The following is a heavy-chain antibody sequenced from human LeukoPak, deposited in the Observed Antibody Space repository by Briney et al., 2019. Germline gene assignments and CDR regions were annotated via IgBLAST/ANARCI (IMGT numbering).Heavy chain of an antibody. D-gene: IGHD3-10*01. J-gene: IGHJ5*01. Sequence: GGSLRLSCAASGFTFGNYEMNWVRQAPGKGMEWVSYIRSSGNTIYYADSVKGRFTISRDNAKNSLYLQMNSLRAEDTGVYYCARVVGDDWTQLDSWGQGTLVTVSS. V-gene: IGHV3-48*03. CDR3: ARVVGDDWTQLDS. CDR2: IRSSGNTI. CDR1: GFTFGNYE.